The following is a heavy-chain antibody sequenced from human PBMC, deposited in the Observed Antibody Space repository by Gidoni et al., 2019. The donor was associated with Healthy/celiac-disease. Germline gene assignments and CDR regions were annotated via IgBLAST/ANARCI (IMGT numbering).Heavy chain of an antibody. CDR3: ARDLWFGELGIDY. CDR1: GFPFSRYS. V-gene: IGHV3-48*01. Sequence: EVQLVESGGGLVQPGGSLRLSCAASGFPFSRYSMTWVRQAPGKGLEWVSYISSRSSTIYYADSVKGRFTISRDNAKNSLYLQMNSLRAGDTAVYYCARDLWFGELGIDYWGQGTLVTVSS. CDR2: ISSRSSTI. D-gene: IGHD3-10*01. J-gene: IGHJ4*02.